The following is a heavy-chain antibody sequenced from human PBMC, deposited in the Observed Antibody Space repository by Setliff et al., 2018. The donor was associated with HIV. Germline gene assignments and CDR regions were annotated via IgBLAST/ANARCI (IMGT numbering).Heavy chain of an antibody. CDR2: IYYSGSTYYYGGST. D-gene: IGHD6-6*01. Sequence: PSETLSLTCTVSGGSISSSIYYWGWIRQPPGKGLEWIGFIYYSGSTYYYGGSTYYNPSLKSRVTISVDTSKNQFSLKLSSVTAADTAVYYCARHDTEDSSYPIDYWGQGNLVTAPQ. CDR3: ARHDTEDSSYPIDY. J-gene: IGHJ4*02. CDR1: GGSISSSIYY. V-gene: IGHV4-39*01.